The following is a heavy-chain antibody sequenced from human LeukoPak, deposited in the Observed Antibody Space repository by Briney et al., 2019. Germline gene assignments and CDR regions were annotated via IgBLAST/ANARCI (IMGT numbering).Heavy chain of an antibody. D-gene: IGHD3-10*01. V-gene: IGHV3-23*01. J-gene: IGHJ4*02. CDR1: GFTFSSYA. Sequence: GGSLRLSCAASGFTFSSYAMSSARQAPGKWREWVSAISGSGGSTYYADSVKGRFTISRDNSKNTLYLQMNSMRAEDTAVYYCAKDPYGSGSGFDYWGQGTLVTVSS. CDR3: AKDPYGSGSGFDY. CDR2: ISGSGGST.